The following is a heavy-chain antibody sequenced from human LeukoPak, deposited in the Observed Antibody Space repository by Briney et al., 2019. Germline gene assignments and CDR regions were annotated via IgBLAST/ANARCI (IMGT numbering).Heavy chain of an antibody. V-gene: IGHV3-7*01. CDR2: IKQDGSEK. Sequence: GGSLRLSCAASGFTFRTYWMSWVRQAPGKGLEWVANIKQDGSEKYYVDSVKGRFTISRDNAKNSLYLQMNSLRAEDTAVYYCARFSSGYSYYFDYWGQGTLVTVSP. J-gene: IGHJ4*02. CDR3: ARFSSGYSYYFDY. CDR1: GFTFRTYW. D-gene: IGHD3-22*01.